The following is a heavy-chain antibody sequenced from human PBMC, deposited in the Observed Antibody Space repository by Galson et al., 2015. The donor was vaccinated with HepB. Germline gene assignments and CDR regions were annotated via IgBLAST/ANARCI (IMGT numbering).Heavy chain of an antibody. CDR1: GGTFSSYA. Sequence: SVKVSCKASGGTFSSYATSWVRQAPGQGLEWMGGIIPIFGTANYAQKFQGRVTITADESTSTAYMELSSLRSEDTAVYYCARDLSGSYLNYFDYWGQGTLVTVSS. CDR2: IIPIFGTA. D-gene: IGHD1-26*01. CDR3: ARDLSGSYLNYFDY. J-gene: IGHJ4*02. V-gene: IGHV1-69*13.